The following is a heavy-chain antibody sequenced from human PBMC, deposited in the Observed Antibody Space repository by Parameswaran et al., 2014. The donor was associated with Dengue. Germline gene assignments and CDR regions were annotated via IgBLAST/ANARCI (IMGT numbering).Heavy chain of an antibody. Sequence: ASVKVSCKASGYTFTDDYIHWVRQAPGQGLEWMGRINPNSGGTKYAQKFQGRVTVTSDTSISTAYMELSRLRSDDTAVYYCTRDPALVGRPFEYWGQGTLVTVSS. V-gene: IGHV1-2*06. J-gene: IGHJ4*02. CDR1: GYTFTDDY. CDR2: INPNSGGT. CDR3: TRDPALVGRPFEY. D-gene: IGHD2-15*01.